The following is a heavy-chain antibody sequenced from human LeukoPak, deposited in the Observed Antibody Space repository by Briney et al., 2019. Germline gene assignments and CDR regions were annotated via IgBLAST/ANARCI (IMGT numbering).Heavy chain of an antibody. CDR1: GGSISSSSYY. J-gene: IGHJ4*02. V-gene: IGHV4-39*07. D-gene: IGHD3-3*01. CDR3: AREGVYDFWSGYYNY. Sequence: SETLSLTCTVSGGSISSSSYYWGWIRQPPGKGLEWIGSIYYSGSTYYNPSLKSRVTISVDTSKNQFSLKLSSVTAADTAVYYCAREGVYDFWSGYYNYWGQGTLVTVSS. CDR2: IYYSGST.